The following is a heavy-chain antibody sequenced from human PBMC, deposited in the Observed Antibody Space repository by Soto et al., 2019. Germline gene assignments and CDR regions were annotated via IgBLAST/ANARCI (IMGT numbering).Heavy chain of an antibody. V-gene: IGHV3-30-3*01. CDR3: ARHLSHLKYGWFDP. CDR2: LSDDGSNK. Sequence: PGGSLRLSCAASGFTFSSYAFHWVRQAPGKGLEWVAILSDDGSNKYYAGSVKGRFTISRDSSKNTLYLQMNSLRAEDTAVYYCARHLSHLKYGWFDPWGQGTLVTVSS. D-gene: IGHD3-3*02. CDR1: GFTFSSYA. J-gene: IGHJ5*01.